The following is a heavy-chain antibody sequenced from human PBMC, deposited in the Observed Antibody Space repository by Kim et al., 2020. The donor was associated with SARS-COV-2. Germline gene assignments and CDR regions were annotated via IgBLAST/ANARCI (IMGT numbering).Heavy chain of an antibody. Sequence: GGSLRLSCAASGFTFSSYAMHWVRQAPGKGLEWVAVISYDGSNKYYADSVKGRFTISRDNSKNTLYLQMNSLRAEDTAVYYCARDGSRAAAAGTNWFDPWGQGTLVTVSS. V-gene: IGHV3-30*04. J-gene: IGHJ5*02. CDR1: GFTFSSYA. D-gene: IGHD6-13*01. CDR3: ARDGSRAAAAGTNWFDP. CDR2: ISYDGSNK.